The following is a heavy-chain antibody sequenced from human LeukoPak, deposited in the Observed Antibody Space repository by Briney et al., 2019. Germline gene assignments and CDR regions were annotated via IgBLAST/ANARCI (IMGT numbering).Heavy chain of an antibody. CDR2: ISGSGGST. D-gene: IGHD1-26*01. Sequence: PGGSLRLSCAASGFTSSSCAMSWVRQAPGKGLEWVSAISGSGGSTYYADSVKGRFTISRDNSKNTLYLQMNSLRVEDTAVYYCAKGARWELPFDYWGQGTLVTVSS. CDR1: GFTSSSCA. CDR3: AKGARWELPFDY. V-gene: IGHV3-23*01. J-gene: IGHJ4*02.